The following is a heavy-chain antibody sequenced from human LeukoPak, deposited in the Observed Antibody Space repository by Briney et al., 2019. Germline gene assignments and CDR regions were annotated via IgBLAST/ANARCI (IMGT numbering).Heavy chain of an antibody. D-gene: IGHD2-2*02. CDR3: ATYTPYCSSTSCYTGAFDI. CDR1: GGSISNYY. V-gene: IGHV4-59*01. J-gene: IGHJ3*02. Sequence: SETLSLTCTVSGGSISNYYWSWIRQPPGKGLQWIGYIYYSGSTYYNPSLKSRVTISLDTSKNQFSLELNSMTAADTAVYYCATYTPYCSSTSCYTGAFDIWGQGTMVTVSS. CDR2: IYYSGST.